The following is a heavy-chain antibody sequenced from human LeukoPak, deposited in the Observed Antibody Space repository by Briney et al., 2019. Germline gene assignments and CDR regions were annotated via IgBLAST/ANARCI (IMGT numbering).Heavy chain of an antibody. D-gene: IGHD1-20*01. CDR3: GREKITGDNFDY. J-gene: IGHJ4*02. V-gene: IGHV1-69*04. CDR2: IIPILGIA. CDR1: GGTLSSYA. Sequence: SVKVSCKASGGTLSSYAISWVRQAPGQGLEWMGRIIPILGIANYAQKFQGRVTITADKSTSTAYMELSSLRAEDTAVYYCGREKITGDNFDYWGQGTLVTVSS.